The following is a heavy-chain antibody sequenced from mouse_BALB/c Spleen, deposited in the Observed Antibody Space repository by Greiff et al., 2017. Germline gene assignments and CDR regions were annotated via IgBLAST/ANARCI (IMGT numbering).Heavy chain of an antibody. J-gene: IGHJ3*01. D-gene: IGHD2-14*01. CDR1: GFTFSSYT. CDR3: ARAYYRYDAWFAY. Sequence: EVQLVESGGGLVQPGGSLKLSCAASGFTFSSYTMSWVRQTPEKRLEWVAYISNGGGSTYYPDTVKGRFTISRDNAKNTLYLQMSSLKSEDTAMYYCARAYYRYDAWFAYWGQGTLVTVSA. V-gene: IGHV5-12-2*01. CDR2: ISNGGGST.